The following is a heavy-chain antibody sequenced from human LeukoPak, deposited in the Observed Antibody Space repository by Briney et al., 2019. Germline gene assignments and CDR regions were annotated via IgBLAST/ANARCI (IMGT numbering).Heavy chain of an antibody. CDR1: GFTFEDYG. J-gene: IGHJ1*01. CDR2: INWNGGST. CDR3: ARSDYDSSGYYRTHFQH. V-gene: IGHV3-20*03. D-gene: IGHD3-22*01. Sequence: PGGSLVLSFAASGFTFEDYGMSWVRPAPGKGLELVSGINWNGGSTGYADSVKGRFTISRDNVKNSMYLQMNSLRAEDTALYYCARSDYDSSGYYRTHFQHWGQGTLVTVSS.